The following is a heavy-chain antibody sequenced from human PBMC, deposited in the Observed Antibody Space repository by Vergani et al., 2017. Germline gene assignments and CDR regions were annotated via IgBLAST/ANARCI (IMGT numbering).Heavy chain of an antibody. J-gene: IGHJ3*02. Sequence: EVQLVESGGGLVKPGGSLRISCEASGFTLNTFSLNWVRQAPGMGLEWVASISRGSNYIEYANSVKGRFTVSRDNAKKSMFLQMNSLRAEDTAVYYCARRQEAHYAENAGYLGAFDIWGQGTTVTVSS. CDR1: GFTLNTFS. D-gene: IGHD3-9*01. CDR3: ARRQEAHYAENAGYLGAFDI. CDR2: ISRGSNYI. V-gene: IGHV3-21*02.